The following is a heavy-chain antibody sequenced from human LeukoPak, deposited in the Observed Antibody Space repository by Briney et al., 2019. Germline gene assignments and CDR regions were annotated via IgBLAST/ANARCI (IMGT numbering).Heavy chain of an antibody. V-gene: IGHV6-1*01. CDR1: GDSVSSNSAA. CDR2: TYYRSKWIS. CDR3: ARKGTVTTPFDY. Sequence: SQTLSLTCAISGDSVSSNSAAWNWIRQSPSRGLEWLGRTYYRSKWISDYAVSVKSRMTINADTSKNQFSLRVNSVTPEDTAVYYCARKGTVTTPFDYWGQGILVTVSS. D-gene: IGHD1/OR15-1a*01. J-gene: IGHJ4*02.